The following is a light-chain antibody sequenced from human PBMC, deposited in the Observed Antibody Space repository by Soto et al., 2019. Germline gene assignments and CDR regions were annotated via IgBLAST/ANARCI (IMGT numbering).Light chain of an antibody. Sequence: EIVLTQSPGTLSLSPGERATLSCRASQSISSNYLTWYQQKPGQAPRLLIYGASSRATGIPDRFSGSGSGTDFTLTISRLEPEDFAVYYCQPSFTFGPGTKVDIK. CDR1: QSISSNY. V-gene: IGKV3-20*01. CDR3: QPSFT. J-gene: IGKJ3*01. CDR2: GAS.